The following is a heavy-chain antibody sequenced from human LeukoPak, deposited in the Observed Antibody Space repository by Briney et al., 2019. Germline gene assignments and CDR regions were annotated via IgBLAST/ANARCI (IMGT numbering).Heavy chain of an antibody. CDR3: ARDSRWYNGRYYDEGIDY. CDR1: GFTFSGYW. V-gene: IGHV3-74*01. Sequence: GGSLRLSCTGSGFTFSGYWMHWVRQAPGKGLVWVSRINSDGSDMSYADSVKGRFTISRDNAKNTVYLQMNSLRAEDTAVYYCARDSRWYNGRYYDEGIDYWGQGTLVTVSS. CDR2: INSDGSDM. D-gene: IGHD1-26*01. J-gene: IGHJ4*02.